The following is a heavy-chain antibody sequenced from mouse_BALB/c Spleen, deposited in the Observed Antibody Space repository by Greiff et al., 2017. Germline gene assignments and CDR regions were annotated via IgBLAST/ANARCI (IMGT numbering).Heavy chain of an antibody. D-gene: IGHD2-4*01. Sequence: QVQLKESGPGLVAPSQSLSITCTVSGFSLTGYGVNWVRQPPGKGLEWLGMIWGDGSTDYNSALKSRLSISKDNSKSQVFLKMNSLQTDDTARYYCARDKDYDYSIFAYWGQGTLVTVSA. CDR2: IWGDGST. CDR1: GFSLTGYG. CDR3: ARDKDYDYSIFAY. J-gene: IGHJ3*01. V-gene: IGHV2-6-7*01.